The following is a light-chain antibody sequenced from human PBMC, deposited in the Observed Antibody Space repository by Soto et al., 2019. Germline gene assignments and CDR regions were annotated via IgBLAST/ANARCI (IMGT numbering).Light chain of an antibody. J-gene: IGKJ4*01. CDR2: SAS. CDR3: LQESNYPLT. CDR1: QGVRDD. Sequence: IQMTQSPSSLSASVGDRVTITCRASQGVRDDVGCYQQKPGKAPKLLIYSASTLQSGVPSRFSGSGSGTDFTLTISGLQPEDFGTYYCLQESNYPLTFGGGTKVDIK. V-gene: IGKV1-6*01.